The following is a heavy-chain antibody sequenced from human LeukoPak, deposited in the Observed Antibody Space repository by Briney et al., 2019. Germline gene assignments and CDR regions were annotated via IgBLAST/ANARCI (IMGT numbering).Heavy chain of an antibody. D-gene: IGHD6-19*01. V-gene: IGHV3-53*01. CDR1: GFTFSSYS. CDR2: IYSGGST. Sequence: PGGSLRLSCAASGFTFSSYSMNWVRQAPGKGLEWVSVIYSGGSTYYADSVKGRLTISRDNSKNTLYLQINSLRAEDTAVYYCARDAGSGWYGMDVWGQGITVTVSS. J-gene: IGHJ6*02. CDR3: ARDAGSGWYGMDV.